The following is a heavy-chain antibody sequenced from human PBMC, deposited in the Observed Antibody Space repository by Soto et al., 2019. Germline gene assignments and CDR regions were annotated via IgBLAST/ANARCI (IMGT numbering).Heavy chain of an antibody. CDR2: MYHSGST. D-gene: IGHD2-15*01. Sequence: SETLSLTCAVSGGSISSGGYSWSWIRQPPGKGLEWIGYMYHSGSTYYNPSLKSRVTISVDTSKNQFSLKLSSVTAADTAVYYCARQPPHTVVDYFDYWGQGTLVTVSS. V-gene: IGHV4-30-2*03. CDR1: GGSISSGGYS. CDR3: ARQPPHTVVDYFDY. J-gene: IGHJ4*02.